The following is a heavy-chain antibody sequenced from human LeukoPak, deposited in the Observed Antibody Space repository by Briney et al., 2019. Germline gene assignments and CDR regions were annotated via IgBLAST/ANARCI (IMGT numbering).Heavy chain of an antibody. D-gene: IGHD3-22*01. CDR3: ARNEGYYDSSGYAY. V-gene: IGHV1-18*01. CDR1: GYTFTSYG. Sequence: ASVKVSCKASGYTFTSYGISWVRQAPGQGPEWMGWISGYNGNTNYAQKLQGRVTMTTDTSTSTAYMELRSLRSDDTAVYYCARNEGYYDSSGYAYWGQGTLVTVSS. CDR2: ISGYNGNT. J-gene: IGHJ4*02.